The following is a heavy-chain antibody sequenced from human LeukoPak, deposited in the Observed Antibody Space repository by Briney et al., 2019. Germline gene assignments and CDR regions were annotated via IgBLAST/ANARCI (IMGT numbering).Heavy chain of an antibody. V-gene: IGHV1-2*02. Sequence: GSVKVSCKASGYTFTGYYMHWVRQAPGQGLEWMGWINPNSGGTNYAQKFQGRVTMTRDTSISTAYMELSRLRSDDTAAYYCASYCSSTSCYMEVGDYWGQGTLVTVSS. D-gene: IGHD2-2*02. CDR3: ASYCSSTSCYMEVGDY. CDR1: GYTFTGYY. J-gene: IGHJ4*02. CDR2: INPNSGGT.